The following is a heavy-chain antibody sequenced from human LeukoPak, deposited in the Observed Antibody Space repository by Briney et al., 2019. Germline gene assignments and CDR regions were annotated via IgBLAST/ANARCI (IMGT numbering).Heavy chain of an antibody. V-gene: IGHV4-59*12. Sequence: SETLSLTCTVSGGSISSYYWSWIRQPPGKGLEWIGYIYYSGSTNYNPSLKSRVTVSVDTSKNQFFLKLTSMTAADTAVYYCARDSNSRLTMVRGVLGWFDPWGPGILVSVSS. CDR3: ARDSNSRLTMVRGVLGWFDP. CDR1: GGSISSYY. CDR2: IYYSGST. J-gene: IGHJ5*02. D-gene: IGHD3-10*01.